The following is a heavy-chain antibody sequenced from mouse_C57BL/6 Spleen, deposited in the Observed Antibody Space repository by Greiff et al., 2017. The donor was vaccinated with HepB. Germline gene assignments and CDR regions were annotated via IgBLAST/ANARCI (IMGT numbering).Heavy chain of an antibody. CDR3: ARFEGGSLFDY. D-gene: IGHD1-1*02. CDR2: IDPSDSYT. Sequence: VQLQQPGAELVKPGASVKLSCKASGYTFTSYWMQWVKQRPGQGLEWIGEIDPSDSYTNYNQKFKGKATLTVDTSSSTAYMQLSSLTSEDSAVYYCARFEGGSLFDYWGQGTTLTVSS. CDR1: GYTFTSYW. V-gene: IGHV1-50*01. J-gene: IGHJ2*01.